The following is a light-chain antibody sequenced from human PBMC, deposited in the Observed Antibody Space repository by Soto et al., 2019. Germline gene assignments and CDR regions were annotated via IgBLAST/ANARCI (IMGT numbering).Light chain of an antibody. CDR3: QQYNNWPLT. J-gene: IGKJ4*01. V-gene: IGKV3-15*01. CDR1: QSVSSN. CDR2: GAS. Sequence: EVVLTQSPGTLSFSPGERATLSCRASQSVSSNLAWYQQKPGQAPRLLIYGASTRATDIPARFSGSGSGTEFTLTISSLQSEDFAVYYCQQYNNWPLTFGGGTKVDIK.